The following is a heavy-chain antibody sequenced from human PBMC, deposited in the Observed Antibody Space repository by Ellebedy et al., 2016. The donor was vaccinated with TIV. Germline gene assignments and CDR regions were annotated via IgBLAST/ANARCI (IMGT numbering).Heavy chain of an antibody. D-gene: IGHD1-26*01. V-gene: IGHV4-59*08. Sequence: MPSETLSLTCTVSGGSISSYYWSWIRQSPGKGLEWIGYIYYSGSTNYNPSLKSRVTISVDTSKHQFSLKLSSVTAADTAVYYCARQGGSYSTQYYFDYWGQGTLVTVSS. CDR2: IYYSGST. J-gene: IGHJ4*02. CDR3: ARQGGSYSTQYYFDY. CDR1: GGSISSYY.